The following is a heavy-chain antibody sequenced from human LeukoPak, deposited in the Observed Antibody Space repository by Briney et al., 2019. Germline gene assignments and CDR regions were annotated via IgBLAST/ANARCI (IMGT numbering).Heavy chain of an antibody. CDR3: ARVQWFGESIGVFDI. D-gene: IGHD3-10*01. J-gene: IGHJ3*02. V-gene: IGHV1-46*01. Sequence: ASVKVSCKASGYTFTSYYMHWVRQAPGQGLEWMGIINPSGGSTSYAQKFQGRVTMTRDTSTSTVYMELSSLRSEDTAVYYCARVQWFGESIGVFDIWGQGTMVTVSS. CDR2: INPSGGST. CDR1: GYTFTSYY.